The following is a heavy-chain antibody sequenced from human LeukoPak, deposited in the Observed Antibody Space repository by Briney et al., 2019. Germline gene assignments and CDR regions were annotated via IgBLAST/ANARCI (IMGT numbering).Heavy chain of an antibody. D-gene: IGHD5-12*01. CDR1: GFTFISYA. V-gene: IGHV3-23*01. CDR2: VSGSGGST. Sequence: GGSLRLSCAASGFTFISYAMSWVRQAPGMGLEWVSGVSGSGGSTYYADSVKGRFTISIDNSKNTLYLQMNSLRAEDTAVYYCAKDLDIVATITGNWGQGTLVTVSS. CDR3: AKDLDIVATITGN. J-gene: IGHJ4*02.